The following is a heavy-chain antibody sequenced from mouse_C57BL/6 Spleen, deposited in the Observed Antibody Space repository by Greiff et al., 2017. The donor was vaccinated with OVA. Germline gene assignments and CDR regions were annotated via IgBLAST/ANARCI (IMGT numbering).Heavy chain of an antibody. D-gene: IGHD1-1*01. CDR3: ARLGPGSSYDY. V-gene: IGHV1-22*01. CDR2: INPNNGGT. CDR1: GYTFTDYN. J-gene: IGHJ2*01. Sequence: VQLQQSGPELVKPGASVKMSCKASGYTFTDYNMHWVKQSHGKSLEWIGYINPNNGGTSYNQKFKGKATLTVNKSSSTAYMELRSLTAEDVAVYYCARLGPGSSYDYWGQGTTLTVSS.